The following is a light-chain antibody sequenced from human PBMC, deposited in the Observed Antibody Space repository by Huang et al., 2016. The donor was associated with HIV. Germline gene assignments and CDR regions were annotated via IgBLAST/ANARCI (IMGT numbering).Light chain of an antibody. Sequence: EIVLTQSPGTLSLSPGERATPSCRASPSVSSSYLAWYPQKPGQAPRLLIYGAYSMAPGIPDRFSGSGSGTDFTLTISRLEPEDFAVYYCQQYGSSRTFGQGTKVEIK. CDR2: GAY. V-gene: IGKV3-20*01. J-gene: IGKJ1*01. CDR3: QQYGSSRT. CDR1: PSVSSSY.